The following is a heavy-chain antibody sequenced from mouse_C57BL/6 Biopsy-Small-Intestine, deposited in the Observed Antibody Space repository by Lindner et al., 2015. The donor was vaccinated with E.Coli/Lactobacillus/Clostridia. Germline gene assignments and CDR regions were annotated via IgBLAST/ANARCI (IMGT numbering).Heavy chain of an antibody. CDR2: IYPGGGYT. V-gene: IGHV1-63*01. CDR3: ARRDYSYSWFAY. Sequence: VQLQESGAELVRPGTSVKMSCKASGYTFSNYWIGWIKQRPGHGLEWIGDIYPGGGYTNYNENFKGKATLTADKSSSTAYMQFSSLTSEDSAIYYCARRDYSYSWFAYWGQGTLVTISA. J-gene: IGHJ3*01. CDR1: GYTFSNYW. D-gene: IGHD2-12*01.